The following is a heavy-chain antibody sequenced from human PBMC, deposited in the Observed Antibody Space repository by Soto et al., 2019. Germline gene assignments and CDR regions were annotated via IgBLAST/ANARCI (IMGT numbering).Heavy chain of an antibody. J-gene: IGHJ4*02. D-gene: IGHD6-19*01. CDR2: IHYRGST. V-gene: IGHV4-30-4*01. CDR3: ARVIGSGWSKPFDS. Sequence: LSLTCTVSGGSISSGDYYWSWIRQPPGKGLEWIGYIHYRGSTYYNPSLKSRVTISVDTSKTQFSLKLSSVTAADTAVYYCARVIGSGWSKPFDSWGQGTLVTVSS. CDR1: GGSISSGDYY.